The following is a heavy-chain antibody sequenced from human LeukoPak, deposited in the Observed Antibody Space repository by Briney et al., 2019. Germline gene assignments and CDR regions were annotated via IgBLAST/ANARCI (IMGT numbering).Heavy chain of an antibody. CDR2: IQPDGRKK. V-gene: IGHV3-7*01. CDR1: GFSLSNYW. J-gene: IGHJ4*02. CDR3: AEGGY. Sequence: PGGSLRLSCAASGFSLSNYWMNWVRQAPGKGLEWVASIQPDGRKKYYVDSLRGRFTISRDDARNSLYLQMNGLRAEDTALYYCAEGGYWDQGTLVTVSS.